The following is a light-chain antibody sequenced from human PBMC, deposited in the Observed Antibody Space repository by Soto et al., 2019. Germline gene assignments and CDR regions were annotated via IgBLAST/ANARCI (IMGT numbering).Light chain of an antibody. CDR2: EVN. Sequence: SVLTQPSSVSGSPGQAITISCPGTNSDVGSYNLVSWYQHHPDEAPKLIIYEVNKRPSGVSNRFSGSKSGNTASLTISGLQAEDEADYYCCSYAGSSSFYVFGSGTKVTVL. CDR1: NSDVGSYNL. CDR3: CSYAGSSSFYV. V-gene: IGLV2-23*02. J-gene: IGLJ1*01.